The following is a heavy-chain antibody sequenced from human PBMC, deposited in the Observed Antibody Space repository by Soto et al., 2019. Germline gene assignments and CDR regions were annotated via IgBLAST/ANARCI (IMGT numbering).Heavy chain of an antibody. Sequence: PGGSLRISCSTSVFTFRSYAIPWVRQAPGKGLEYVSALSGDGRSTYYADSVKGRFTVFRDNSKNTLLLQMSSLRVEDTAVYYCLKGNWAYSYNNWFDPWGQGTMVTVSS. CDR1: VFTFRSYA. J-gene: IGHJ5*02. V-gene: IGHV3-64D*06. CDR3: LKGNWAYSYNNWFDP. CDR2: LSGDGRST. D-gene: IGHD5-18*01.